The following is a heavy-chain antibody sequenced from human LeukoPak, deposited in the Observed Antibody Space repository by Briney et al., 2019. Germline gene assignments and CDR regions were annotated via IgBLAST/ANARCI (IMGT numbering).Heavy chain of an antibody. V-gene: IGHV3-7*03. CDR2: IKQAGSEK. CDR3: AVYSTVTTFH. CDR1: GFTFSNFW. J-gene: IGHJ4*02. D-gene: IGHD4-17*01. Sequence: GGSLRLSCAASGFTFSNFWMSWVRQAPGRGLEWVANIKQAGSEKYYVDSVRGRFTISRDNAKNTLYLQMNSLRADDTAVYYCAVYSTVTTFHWGQGTLVTVSS.